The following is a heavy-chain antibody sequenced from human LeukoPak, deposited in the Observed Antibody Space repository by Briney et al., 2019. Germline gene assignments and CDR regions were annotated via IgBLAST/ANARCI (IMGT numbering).Heavy chain of an antibody. V-gene: IGHV1-18*01. CDR2: ISAYNGNT. D-gene: IGHD3-3*01. J-gene: IGHJ4*02. CDR1: GYTFTSYG. CDR3: ARERVPYYDFWSGYSSASWVL. Sequence: ASVKVSCKASGYTFTSYGISWVRQAPGQRLEWMGWISAYNGNTNYAQKLQGRVTMTTDTSTSTAYMELRSLRSDDTAVYYCARERVPYYDFWSGYSSASWVLWGQGTLVTVSS.